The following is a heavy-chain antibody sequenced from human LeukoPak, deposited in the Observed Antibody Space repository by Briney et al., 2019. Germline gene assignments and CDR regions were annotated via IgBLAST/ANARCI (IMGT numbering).Heavy chain of an antibody. CDR3: ARVRGYPYYLDY. Sequence: VGSLRLSCAASGFTFSSYSMNWVRQAPGKGLEWVSSISSSSSYIYYADSVKGRFTISRDNAKNSLYLQMNSLRAEDTAVYYCARVRGYPYYLDYWGQGTLVTVSS. D-gene: IGHD5-12*01. CDR1: GFTFSSYS. J-gene: IGHJ4*02. V-gene: IGHV3-21*01. CDR2: ISSSSSYI.